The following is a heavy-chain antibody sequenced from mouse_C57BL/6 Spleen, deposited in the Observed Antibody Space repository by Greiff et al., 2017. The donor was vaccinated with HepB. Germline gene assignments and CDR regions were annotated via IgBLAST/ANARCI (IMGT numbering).Heavy chain of an antibody. CDR2: IYPGAGDT. CDR3: ARKGLGYGVEGYFDV. CDR1: GYAFSSSW. D-gene: IGHD1-1*01. Sequence: QVQLQQSGPELVKPGASVKISCKASGYAFSSSWMNWVKQRPGKGLEWIGRIYPGAGDTNYNGKFKGKATLTADKSSSTAYMQLSSLTSEDSAVYFCARKGLGYGVEGYFDVWGTGTTVTVSS. J-gene: IGHJ1*03. V-gene: IGHV1-82*01.